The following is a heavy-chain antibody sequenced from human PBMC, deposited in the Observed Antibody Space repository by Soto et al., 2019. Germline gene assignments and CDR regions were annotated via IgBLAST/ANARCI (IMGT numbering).Heavy chain of an antibody. J-gene: IGHJ6*02. CDR2: IKQDGSEK. CDR3: ARDPSIVLVPAATYQYYYYGRDV. V-gene: IGHV3-7*01. Sequence: PGGSLRLSCAASGFTFSSYWMSWVRQAPGKGLEWVANIKQDGSEKYYVDSVKGRFTISRDNAKNSLYLQMNSLRAEDTAVYYCARDPSIVLVPAATYQYYYYGRDVWGQGTTVNVYS. CDR1: GFTFSSYW. D-gene: IGHD2-2*01.